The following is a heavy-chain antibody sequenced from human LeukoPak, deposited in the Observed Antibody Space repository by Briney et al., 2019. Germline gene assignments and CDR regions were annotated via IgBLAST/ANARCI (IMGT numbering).Heavy chain of an antibody. J-gene: IGHJ5*01. D-gene: IGHD2-21*02. CDR3: ARMDLDGGDSIWFDS. V-gene: IGHV1-2*02. Sequence: ASVKVSCKASGYTFTGYFMHWVRQAPGQGLEWMGWINPNIGDASYAQKFQGRVTMTRDRSINTAYMELSRLTSDDTAVYYCARMDLDGGDSIWFDSWGQGTLVTVSS. CDR1: GYTFTGYF. CDR2: INPNIGDA.